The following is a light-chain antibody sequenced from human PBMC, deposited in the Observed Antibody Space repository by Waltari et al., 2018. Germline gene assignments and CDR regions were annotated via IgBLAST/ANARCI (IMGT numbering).Light chain of an antibody. Sequence: EIVLTQSPATLSVSPGERATLSCRASQSVSSFLAWYQQKPGQAPRLLIYDTSNRATGIPARFTGSGSWTDFTLTISSLEPEDSAVYYCQQRGNWPPWTFGQGTKVEV. CDR1: QSVSSF. V-gene: IGKV3-11*01. CDR2: DTS. CDR3: QQRGNWPPWT. J-gene: IGKJ1*01.